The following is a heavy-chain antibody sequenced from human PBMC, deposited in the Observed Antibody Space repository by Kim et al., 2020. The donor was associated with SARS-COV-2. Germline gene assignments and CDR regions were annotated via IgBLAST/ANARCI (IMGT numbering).Heavy chain of an antibody. Sequence: GGSLRFSCAVSGFTFSSYAMQWVRQAPGKGLEWVAVISNDGSEKYHADSVKGRFTISRDNSKNMLSLQMNSLRAEDTAVYYCARAYTSGWYLSHAAAPCDYGGQGTLVTVSS. CDR2: ISNDGSEK. CDR3: ARAYTSGWYLSHAAAPCDY. CDR1: GFTFSSYA. D-gene: IGHD6-19*01. V-gene: IGHV3-30*04. J-gene: IGHJ4*02.